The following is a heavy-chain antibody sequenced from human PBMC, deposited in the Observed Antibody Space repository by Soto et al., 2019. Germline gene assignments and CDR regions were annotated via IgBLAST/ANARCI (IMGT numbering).Heavy chain of an antibody. J-gene: IGHJ4*02. CDR3: AKGVAGWYCVDY. CDR1: GFTFDDYA. D-gene: IGHD6-19*01. Sequence: EVQLVESGGGLVQPGRSLRLSCAASGFTFDDYAMHWVRQAPGKGLEWVSGIGWNVGSIAYADSVKGRFTISRDNAKNSLYLQVNSLRAEDTALYYCAKGVAGWYCVDYWGQGTLVTVSS. V-gene: IGHV3-9*01. CDR2: IGWNVGSI.